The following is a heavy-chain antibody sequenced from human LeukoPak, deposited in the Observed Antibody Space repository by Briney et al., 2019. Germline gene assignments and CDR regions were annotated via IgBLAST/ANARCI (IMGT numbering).Heavy chain of an antibody. Sequence: SETLSLTCTVSGVSISSYYWNWIRQPAGKGLEWIGRIYSSVNTKTNPSLKSRVTMSADTSKNQFSLNLTSVTAADTAVYYCASSHASGTFYPFDYWGHGTLVTVSS. CDR1: GVSISSYY. J-gene: IGHJ4*01. V-gene: IGHV4-4*07. CDR3: ASSHASGTFYPFDY. CDR2: IYSSVNT. D-gene: IGHD3-10*01.